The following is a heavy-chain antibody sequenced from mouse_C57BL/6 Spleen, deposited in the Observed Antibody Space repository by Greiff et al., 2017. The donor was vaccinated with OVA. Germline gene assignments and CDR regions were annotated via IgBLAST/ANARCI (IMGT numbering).Heavy chain of an antibody. D-gene: IGHD2-1*01. CDR3: ARRVRSYWYFDV. CDR1: GFTFSDYG. J-gene: IGHJ1*03. CDR2: ISSGSSTI. V-gene: IGHV5-17*01. Sequence: EVHLVESGGGLVKPGGSLKLSCAASGFTFSDYGMHWVRQAPEKGLDWVAYISSGSSTIYYADTVKGRFTISRANAKNTQFLQMTSLRADDTAMYYGARRVRSYWYFDVWGTGTTVTVSS.